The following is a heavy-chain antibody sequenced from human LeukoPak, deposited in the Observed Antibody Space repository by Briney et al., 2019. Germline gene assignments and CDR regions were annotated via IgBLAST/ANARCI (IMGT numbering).Heavy chain of an antibody. D-gene: IGHD6-13*01. J-gene: IGHJ3*02. CDR1: GFTFTSHD. CDR3: ARDARGAAAVDDAFDI. V-gene: IGHV1-8*01. Sequence: ASVKVSCKASGFTFTSHDYNWVRQATGQGLEWMGWMNPNSGNTGYAQKFQGRVTMTRDTSMTTVYMELSSLTSEDTAVYYCARDARGAAAVDDAFDIWGQGTMVTVSS. CDR2: MNPNSGNT.